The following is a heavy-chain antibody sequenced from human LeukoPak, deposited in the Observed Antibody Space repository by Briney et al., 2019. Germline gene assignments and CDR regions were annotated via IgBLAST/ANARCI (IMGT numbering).Heavy chain of an antibody. D-gene: IGHD3-22*01. CDR3: ARLCPPYYYDSSGYYSTDY. J-gene: IGHJ4*02. V-gene: IGHV4-61*02. CDR2: IYTSGST. Sequence: SQTLSLTCTVSGGSISSGSYYWSWIRQPAGKGLEGIVRIYTSGSTNYNPSLKSRVTISVDTSKNQFSLKLSSVTTADTAVYYCARLCPPYYYDSSGYYSTDYWGQGTLVTVSS. CDR1: GGSISSGSYY.